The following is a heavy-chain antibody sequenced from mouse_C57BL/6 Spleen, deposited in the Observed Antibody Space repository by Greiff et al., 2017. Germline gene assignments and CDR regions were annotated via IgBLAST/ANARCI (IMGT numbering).Heavy chain of an antibody. J-gene: IGHJ2*01. V-gene: IGHV1-50*01. CDR2: IDPSDSYT. D-gene: IGHD2-2*01. CDR3: ARYHYGYDALFDY. CDR1: GYTFTSYW. Sequence: VQLQQPGAELVKPGASVKLSCKASGYTFTSYWMQWVKQRPGQGLEWIGEIDPSDSYTNYNQKFKGKATLTVDTSSSTAYMQLSSLTSEDSAVYYCARYHYGYDALFDYWGQGTTLTVSS.